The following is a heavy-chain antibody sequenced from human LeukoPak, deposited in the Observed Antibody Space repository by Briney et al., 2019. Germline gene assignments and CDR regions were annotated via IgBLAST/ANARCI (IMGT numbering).Heavy chain of an antibody. D-gene: IGHD1-26*01. Sequence: SETLSLTCTVSGGSTSSGDYYWTWIRQPPEKGLEWIGYMHYSGNTYYNPSLKSRLTISVDTSKNQFSLKMSSVTAADTAVYYCARHLSGSSWFDPWGQGTLVTVSS. V-gene: IGHV4-30-4*08. J-gene: IGHJ5*02. CDR1: GGSTSSGDYY. CDR3: ARHLSGSSWFDP. CDR2: MHYSGNT.